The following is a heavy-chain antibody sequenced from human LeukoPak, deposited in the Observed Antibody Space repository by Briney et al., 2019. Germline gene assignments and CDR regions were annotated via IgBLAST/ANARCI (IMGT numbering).Heavy chain of an antibody. CDR2: ITGPGSTI. CDR1: GFTFSSYN. D-gene: IGHD3-16*01. Sequence: GGSLRLSCAASGFTFSSYNMNWVRQAPGKGLDWVSYITGPGSTIYYADSVRGRFTISRDIAKNSLYLQMNSLRAEDTAVYYCARDYLGELDYWGQGTLVTVSS. V-gene: IGHV3-48*04. J-gene: IGHJ4*02. CDR3: ARDYLGELDY.